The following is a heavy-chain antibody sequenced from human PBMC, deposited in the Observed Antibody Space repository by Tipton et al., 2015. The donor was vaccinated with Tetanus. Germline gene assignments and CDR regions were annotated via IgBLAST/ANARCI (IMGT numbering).Heavy chain of an antibody. J-gene: IGHJ5*02. V-gene: IGHV3-49*03. Sequence: SLRLSCTGSGFTFGDFAVSWLRQAPGKGLEWLSFIETNARGGATRYAASVQDRFTISRDDSKNTVYLEMNSLRDEDTAVYYCAKDPASRGWFDPWGQGTLVSVSS. CDR3: AKDPASRGWFDP. CDR1: GFTFGDFA. CDR2: IETNARGGAT.